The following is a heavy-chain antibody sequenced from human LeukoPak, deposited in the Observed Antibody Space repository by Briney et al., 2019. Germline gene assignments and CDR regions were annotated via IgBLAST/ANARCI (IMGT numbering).Heavy chain of an antibody. CDR2: ISYDGSNK. CDR3: ARGAGRFWSGYYFDY. Sequence: HPGRSLRLSCAASGFTFSSYGMHWVRQAPGKGLEWVAVISYDGSNKYYADSVKGRFTISRDNSKNTLYLQMNSLRAEDTAVYYCARGAGRFWSGYYFDYWGQGTLVTVSS. J-gene: IGHJ4*02. D-gene: IGHD3-3*01. V-gene: IGHV3-30*03. CDR1: GFTFSSYG.